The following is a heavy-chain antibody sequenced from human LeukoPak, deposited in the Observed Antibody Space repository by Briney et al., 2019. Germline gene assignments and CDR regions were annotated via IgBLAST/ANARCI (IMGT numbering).Heavy chain of an antibody. CDR2: INHSGST. D-gene: IGHD5-18*01. J-gene: IGHJ4*02. Sequence: SETLSLTCAVYGGSFSGYYWSWIRQPPGKGLEWIGEINHSGSTNYNPSLKSRVTISVDTSKNQFSLKLSSVTAADTAVYYCARGSPWIKLWSTLPVFDYWGQGTLVTVSS. CDR3: ARGSPWIKLWSTLPVFDY. V-gene: IGHV4-34*01. CDR1: GGSFSGYY.